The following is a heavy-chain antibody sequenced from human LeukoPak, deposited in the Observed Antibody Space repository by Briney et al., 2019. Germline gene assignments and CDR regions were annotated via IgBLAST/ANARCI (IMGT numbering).Heavy chain of an antibody. D-gene: IGHD3-10*01. J-gene: IGHJ4*02. Sequence: PGGSLRLSCEASGFTFSGSWMHWVRQLPGKGLVWVSRISGDGTTTTYADSVKGRFTISRDNAKNTLYLQMNSLSDGDTAVYFCARGGSPFYWGQGSRVTVSS. CDR3: ARGGSPFY. CDR2: ISGDGTTT. CDR1: GFTFSGSW. V-gene: IGHV3-74*01.